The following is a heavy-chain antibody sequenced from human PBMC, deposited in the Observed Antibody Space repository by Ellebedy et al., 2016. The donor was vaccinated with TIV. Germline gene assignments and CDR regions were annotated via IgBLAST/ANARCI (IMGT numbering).Heavy chain of an antibody. V-gene: IGHV4-39*01. Sequence: GSLRLSCTVSGGSISGSSYYRGWIRQPPGKGLEWIGNIFDTGSTYYNPSLKSRAIISVDTSKNQFSLNLSSMTAADTAVYYCARSLMIFSFDKCYFDFWGRGTLVTVSS. CDR2: IFDTGST. D-gene: IGHD3/OR15-3a*01. J-gene: IGHJ2*01. CDR1: GGSISGSSYY. CDR3: ARSLMIFSFDKCYFDF.